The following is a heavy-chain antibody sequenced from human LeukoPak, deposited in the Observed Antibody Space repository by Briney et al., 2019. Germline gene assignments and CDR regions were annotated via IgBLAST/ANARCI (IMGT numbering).Heavy chain of an antibody. D-gene: IGHD4-17*01. CDR2: INPNGGST. J-gene: IGHJ4*02. CDR1: GYTFTTYP. V-gene: IGHV1-46*01. CDR3: VREDYGSAIKCPDY. Sequence: ASVKVSCKASGYTFTTYPINWVRQAPGQGLEWMGLINPNGGSTTYAQKFQDRVTMTRDTSTRTVYMELSSLRSEDTAVYYCVREDYGSAIKCPDYWGQGTLVTVSS.